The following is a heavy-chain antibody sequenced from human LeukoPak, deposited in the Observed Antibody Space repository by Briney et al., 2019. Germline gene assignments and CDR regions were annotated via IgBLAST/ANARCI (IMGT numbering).Heavy chain of an antibody. CDR2: INPNSGGT. CDR3: ARDFRQQLVPYYGMDV. D-gene: IGHD6-13*01. V-gene: IGHV1-2*02. CDR1: GYTFTGYY. Sequence: ASVTVSCKASGYTFTGYYMHWVRQAPGQGLEWMGWINPNSGGTNYAQKFQGRVTMTRDTSISTAYMELSRLRSDDTAVYYCARDFRQQLVPYYGMDVWGQGTTVTVSS. J-gene: IGHJ6*02.